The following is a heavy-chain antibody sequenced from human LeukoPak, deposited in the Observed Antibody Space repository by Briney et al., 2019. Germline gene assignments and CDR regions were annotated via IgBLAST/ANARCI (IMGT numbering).Heavy chain of an antibody. CDR3: ARTGYRYGHTVDYYFDY. CDR1: GGTFSSYA. CDR2: IIPIFGTA. D-gene: IGHD5-18*01. J-gene: IGHJ4*02. Sequence: GASVKVSCKASGGTFSSYAISWVRQAPGQGLEWMGGIIPIFGTANYAQKFQGRVTITADKSTSTAYMELSSLRSEDTAVYYCARTGYRYGHTVDYYFDYWGQGTLVTVSS. V-gene: IGHV1-69*06.